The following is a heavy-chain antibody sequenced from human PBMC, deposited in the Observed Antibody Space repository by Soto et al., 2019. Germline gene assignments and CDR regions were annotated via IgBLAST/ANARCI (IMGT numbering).Heavy chain of an antibody. J-gene: IGHJ6*02. CDR1: GFTVSSKY. Sequence: GGSLRLSCAASGFTVSSKYMSWVRQAPGKGLEWISVIWSAGLIYYADSVRGRFTISRDISKNILYLEMTSLRADDTAVYYCAREAPMDVWGQGTTVPVSS. CDR3: AREAPMDV. CDR2: IWSAGLI. V-gene: IGHV3-53*01.